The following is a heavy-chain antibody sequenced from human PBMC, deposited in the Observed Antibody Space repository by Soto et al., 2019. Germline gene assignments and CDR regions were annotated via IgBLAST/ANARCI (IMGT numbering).Heavy chain of an antibody. D-gene: IGHD3-16*02. CDR2: IYPGDSDT. CDR3: ARQKYDYIWGTYRPFDY. J-gene: IGHJ4*02. CDR1: GYSFASSW. Sequence: PGESLKISCKGSGYSFASSWIGWVRQMPGKGLEWMGIIYPGDSDTRYSPSFQGQVTISADKSISTAYLQWSSLKASDTAMYYWARQKYDYIWGTYRPFDYWGQGTLVTVSS. V-gene: IGHV5-51*01.